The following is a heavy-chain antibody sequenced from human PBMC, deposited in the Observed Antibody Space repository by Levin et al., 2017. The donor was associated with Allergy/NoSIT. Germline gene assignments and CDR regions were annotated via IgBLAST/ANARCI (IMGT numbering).Heavy chain of an antibody. CDR3: TTDGQEGSLRRTFYDILTGYYID. J-gene: IGHJ4*02. Sequence: SCAASGFTFSNAWMSWVRQAPGKGLEWVGRIKSKTDGGTTDYAAPVKGRFTISRDDSKNTLYLQMNSLKTEDTAVYYCTTDGQEGSLRRTFYDILTGYYIDWGQGTLVTVSS. D-gene: IGHD3-9*01. CDR1: GFTFSNAW. V-gene: IGHV3-15*01. CDR2: IKSKTDGGTT.